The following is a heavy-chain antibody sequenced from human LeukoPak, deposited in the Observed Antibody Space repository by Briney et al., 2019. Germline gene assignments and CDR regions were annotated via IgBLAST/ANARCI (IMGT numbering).Heavy chain of an antibody. Sequence: GASLKTSCKGSGYSFTSYWIGWVRQLPGKGLEWMGIIYPGGSDTRYSPSFQGQVTISADKSISTVYLQWSSLNASDTAMYYCATTVVGAMSRNAFDIWGQGTMVTVSS. J-gene: IGHJ3*02. CDR2: IYPGGSDT. V-gene: IGHV5-51*01. CDR1: GYSFTSYW. CDR3: ATTVVGAMSRNAFDI. D-gene: IGHD1-26*01.